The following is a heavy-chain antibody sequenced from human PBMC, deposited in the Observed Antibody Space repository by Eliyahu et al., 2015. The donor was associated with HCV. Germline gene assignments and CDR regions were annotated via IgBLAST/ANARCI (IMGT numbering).Heavy chain of an antibody. J-gene: IGHJ4*02. D-gene: IGHD4-17*01. CDR1: GFTFSNYV. V-gene: IGHV3-30*04. Sequence: VQLVESGGGVVQPGRSLRLSCEASGFTFSNYVMHWVRQAPGKGLEWVAVIASDGTTKYYADSVKGRFTILRDISKNTLFLQMDSLRPEDTAVYYCARDDYGDYVQIGRFDYWGQGTLVTVSS. CDR2: IASDGTTK. CDR3: ARDDYGDYVQIGRFDY.